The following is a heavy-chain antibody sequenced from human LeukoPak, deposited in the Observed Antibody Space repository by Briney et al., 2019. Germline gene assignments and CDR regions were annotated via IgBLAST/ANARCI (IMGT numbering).Heavy chain of an antibody. J-gene: IGHJ4*02. CDR2: IRYDGSNK. Sequence: PGGSLRLSCAASGFTFSSYGMHWVRQAPGKGLEWVAFIRYDGSNKYYADSVKGRFTISRDNSKNTLYLQMNSLRAEDTAVYYCAKDDGYCRGGSCYPGFDYWGQGTLVTVSS. V-gene: IGHV3-30*02. CDR3: AKDDGYCRGGSCYPGFDY. D-gene: IGHD2-15*01. CDR1: GFTFSSYG.